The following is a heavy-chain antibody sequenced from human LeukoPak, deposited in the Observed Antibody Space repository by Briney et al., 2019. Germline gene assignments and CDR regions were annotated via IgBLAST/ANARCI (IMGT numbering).Heavy chain of an antibody. Sequence: GGSLRLSCTASGFTFGDYAMSWFRQAPGKGLEWVAVISYDGSSKYYADSVKGRFTISRDNSKNTLYLQMNSLRAEDTAVYYCARARSSYGYGDAFDIWGQGTMVTVSS. CDR3: ARARSSYGYGDAFDI. CDR1: GFTFGDYA. CDR2: ISYDGSSK. V-gene: IGHV3-30*04. J-gene: IGHJ3*02. D-gene: IGHD5-18*01.